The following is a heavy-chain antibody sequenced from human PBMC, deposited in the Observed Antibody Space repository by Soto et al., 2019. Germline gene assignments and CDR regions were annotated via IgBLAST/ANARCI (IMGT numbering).Heavy chain of an antibody. CDR2: IGTAGDT. Sequence: PGGSLRLSCEASGFTFSGFDMHWVRQPTGKGLEWVSSIGTAGDTYYAVSVKGRFTISRDNAKNSLSLQMNSLRAADMAVYFCAKSQEIGTHFFDSWGQGTQVTVSS. J-gene: IGHJ4*02. D-gene: IGHD6-13*01. V-gene: IGHV3-13*01. CDR1: GFTFSGFD. CDR3: AKSQEIGTHFFDS.